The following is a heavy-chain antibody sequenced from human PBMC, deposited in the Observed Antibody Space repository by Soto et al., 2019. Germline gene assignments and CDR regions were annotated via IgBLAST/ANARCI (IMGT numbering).Heavy chain of an antibody. V-gene: IGHV1-2*04. CDR3: ARARDTAMVTLDY. Sequence: ASVKVSCKASGYTFTGYYMHWVRQAPGQGLEWMGWINPNSGGTNYAQKFQGWVTMTRDTSISTAYMELSRLRSDDTAVYYCARARDTAMVTLDYWGQGTLVTSPQ. CDR2: INPNSGGT. CDR1: GYTFTGYY. D-gene: IGHD5-18*01. J-gene: IGHJ4*02.